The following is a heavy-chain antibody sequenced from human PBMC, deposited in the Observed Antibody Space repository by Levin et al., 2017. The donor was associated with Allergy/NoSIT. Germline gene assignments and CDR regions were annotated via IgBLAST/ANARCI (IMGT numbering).Heavy chain of an antibody. CDR1: GFSLSTSGVG. Sequence: ASGPTLVKPTQTLTLTCTFSGFSLSTSGVGVGWIRQPPGKALEWLALIYWDDDKRYSPSLKSRLTITKDTSKNQVVLTMTNMDPVDTATYYCAHRQKSSGWYWANYFDYWGQGTLVAVSS. D-gene: IGHD6-19*01. CDR2: IYWDDDK. V-gene: IGHV2-5*02. CDR3: AHRQKSSGWYWANYFDY. J-gene: IGHJ4*02.